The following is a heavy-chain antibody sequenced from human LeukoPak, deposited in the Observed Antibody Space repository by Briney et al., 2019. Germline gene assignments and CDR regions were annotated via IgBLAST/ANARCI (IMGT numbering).Heavy chain of an antibody. CDR2: ISYDGSNK. D-gene: IGHD1-26*01. CDR1: GFTFNNYG. V-gene: IGHV3-30*18. CDR3: AKGGSYCLDY. Sequence: GRSLRLSCAGSGFTFNNYGIHWVRQAPGKGLEWVAVISYDGSNKYYADSVKGRFTISRDNSKNTLYLQMNSLRAEDTAVYYCAKGGSYCLDYWGQGTLVTVSS. J-gene: IGHJ4*02.